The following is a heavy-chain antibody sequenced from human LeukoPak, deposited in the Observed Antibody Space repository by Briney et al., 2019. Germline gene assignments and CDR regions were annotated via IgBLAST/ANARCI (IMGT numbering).Heavy chain of an antibody. J-gene: IGHJ5*02. V-gene: IGHV4-34*01. CDR3: ARGAFSSGWFRGRNWFDP. CDR2: INHSGST. Sequence: SETLSLTCAVYGGSFSVYHWSWIRQPPGKGLEWIGEINHSGSTNYNPSLKSRVTISVDTSKNQFSLKLSSVTAADTAVYYCARGAFSSGWFRGRNWFDPWGQGTLVTVSS. CDR1: GGSFSVYH. D-gene: IGHD6-19*01.